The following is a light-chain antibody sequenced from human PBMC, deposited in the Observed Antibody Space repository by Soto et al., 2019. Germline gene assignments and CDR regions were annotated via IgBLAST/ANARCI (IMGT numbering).Light chain of an antibody. J-gene: IGKJ2*01. CDR3: MQGTHWAFT. CDR2: KIS. Sequence: DVVMTQSPLSLPVTLGQPASISCKSTQGLVYSDGNIYLNWFHQRPGQSPRRLIHKISDRDSGVADRFSGSGSGTDFTLEISRVEAEDVGIYYCMQGTHWAFTFGQGTKLEIK. V-gene: IGKV2-30*01. CDR1: QGLVYSDGNIY.